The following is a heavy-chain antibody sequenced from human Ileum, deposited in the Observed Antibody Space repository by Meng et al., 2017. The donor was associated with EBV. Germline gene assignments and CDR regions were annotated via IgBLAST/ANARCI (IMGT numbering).Heavy chain of an antibody. CDR3: VKSNWGSEDS. D-gene: IGHD7-27*01. Sequence: EVELGGAWGGLVQSGGSLRLSCAASGFTFSSYWMHWVRQAPGKGLVWVSNIKTDGSTSAYADSVKGRFTISRDNAKNTLYLQMNSLRVEDTAIYYCVKSNWGSEDSWGQGTLVTVSS. J-gene: IGHJ4*02. CDR1: GFTFSSYW. CDR2: IKTDGSTS. V-gene: IGHV3-74*03.